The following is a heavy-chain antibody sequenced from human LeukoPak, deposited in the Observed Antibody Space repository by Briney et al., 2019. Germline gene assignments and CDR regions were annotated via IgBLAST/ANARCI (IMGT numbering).Heavy chain of an antibody. D-gene: IGHD3-22*01. CDR3: AKSPITMIVVVEIDY. J-gene: IGHJ4*02. CDR1: GFTVSSNY. CDR2: IYSGGST. V-gene: IGHV3-66*01. Sequence: GGSLRLSCAASGFTVSSNYMSWVRQAPGKGLEWVSVIYSGGSTYYADSVKGRFTISRDNSKNTLYLQMNSLRAEDTAVYYCAKSPITMIVVVEIDYWGQGTLVTVSS.